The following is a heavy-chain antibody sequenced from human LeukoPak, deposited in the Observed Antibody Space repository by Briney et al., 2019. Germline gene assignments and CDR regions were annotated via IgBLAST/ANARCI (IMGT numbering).Heavy chain of an antibody. V-gene: IGHV3-23*01. CDR1: GFAFSSFA. CDR3: ARSGLSRFGF. CDR2: FSGSGGGT. J-gene: IGHJ4*02. Sequence: GGSLRLSCAASGFAFSSFAMSWVRQAPGKGLEWVSAFSGSGGGTYYADSVKGRFTISRDNSRNTLYLQMNSLRAEDTAVYYCARSGLSRFGFWGQGTLVTVSS. D-gene: IGHD2/OR15-2a*01.